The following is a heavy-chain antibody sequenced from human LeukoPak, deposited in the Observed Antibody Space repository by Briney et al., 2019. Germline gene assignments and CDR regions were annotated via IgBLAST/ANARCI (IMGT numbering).Heavy chain of an antibody. CDR1: GYTFTGYY. Sequence: ASVKVSCNASGYTFTGYYMHWVRQAPGQGLEWMGWINPNSGGTNYAQKFQGRVTMTRDTSISTAYMELSRLRSDDTAVYYCARGEPPSYAGRFDPWGQGTLVTVSS. CDR2: INPNSGGT. J-gene: IGHJ5*02. V-gene: IGHV1-2*02. CDR3: ARGEPPSYAGRFDP. D-gene: IGHD1-26*01.